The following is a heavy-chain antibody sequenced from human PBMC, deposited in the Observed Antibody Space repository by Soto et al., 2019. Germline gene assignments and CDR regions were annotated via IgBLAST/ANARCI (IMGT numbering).Heavy chain of an antibody. V-gene: IGHV3-9*01. J-gene: IGHJ3*02. Sequence: EVQLVESGGGLVQPGRSLRLSCAASGFTFDDYAMHWVRQAPGKGLEWVSGISWNRGSIGYADSVKGRFTISRDNAKNSLYLQMNSLRAEDTALYYCAKDRLAFVVVTAKNAFDIWGQGTMVTVSS. CDR1: GFTFDDYA. D-gene: IGHD2-21*02. CDR3: AKDRLAFVVVTAKNAFDI. CDR2: ISWNRGSI.